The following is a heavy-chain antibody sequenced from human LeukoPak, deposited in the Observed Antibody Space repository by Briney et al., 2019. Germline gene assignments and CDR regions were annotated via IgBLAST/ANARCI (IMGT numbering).Heavy chain of an antibody. J-gene: IGHJ4*02. CDR3: ARGKEMTRTSGYYSFDF. D-gene: IGHD3-9*01. V-gene: IGHV4-4*07. Sequence: SETLSLTCTVSIGSLNSYFWTWVRQPAGKGLEWIGRVSDTGRAYYNPSLESRVTISLDTSKIQFSLKVTSVTAADTAVYYCARGKEMTRTSGYYSFDFWGQGTLVSVSS. CDR2: VSDTGRA. CDR1: IGSLNSYF.